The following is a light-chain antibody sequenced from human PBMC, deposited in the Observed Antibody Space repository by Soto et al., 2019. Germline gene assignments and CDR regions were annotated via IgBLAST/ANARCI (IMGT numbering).Light chain of an antibody. J-gene: IGKJ1*01. CDR1: QGIRNY. V-gene: IGKV1-39*01. CDR3: QQTDSTPQT. Sequence: DIQMTQSPSSLSASVGDRVTISCRASQGIRNYVSWYQQKPGTAPKLLIRAAPTLKSGLPSRYSGSGSGTDFTLTISSLQIQELATYFCQQTDSTPQTFGQGTNVEI. CDR2: AAP.